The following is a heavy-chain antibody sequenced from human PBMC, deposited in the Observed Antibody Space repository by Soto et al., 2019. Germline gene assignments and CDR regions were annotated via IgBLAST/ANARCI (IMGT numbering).Heavy chain of an antibody. V-gene: IGHV3-30-3*01. CDR1: GFTFSSYA. CDR2: ISYDGSNK. D-gene: IGHD3-3*01. CDR3: ARRSYDFWSGYPHYGMDV. J-gene: IGHJ6*02. Sequence: QVQLVESGGGVVQPGRSLRLSCAASGFTFSSYAMHWVRQAPGKGLEWVAVISYDGSNKYYADSVKGRFTISRDNSKNTLYLQMNSLRAEDTAVYYCARRSYDFWSGYPHYGMDVLGQGTTVTVSS.